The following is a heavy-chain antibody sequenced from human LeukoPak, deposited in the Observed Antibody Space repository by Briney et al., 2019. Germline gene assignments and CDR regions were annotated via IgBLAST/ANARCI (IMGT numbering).Heavy chain of an antibody. D-gene: IGHD6-6*01. CDR1: GYTFTGQD. CDR2: INPNTGVT. CDR3: ASYPRYSSSPPFDY. J-gene: IGHJ4*02. Sequence: ASVKVSCKASGYTFTGQDMHWVRQAPGQDLEWMGWINPNTGVTNYAQRLQGRVTMTRDTTISTAYMELSRLTSDDTAVYYCASYPRYSSSPPFDYWGQGTLVTVSS. V-gene: IGHV1-2*02.